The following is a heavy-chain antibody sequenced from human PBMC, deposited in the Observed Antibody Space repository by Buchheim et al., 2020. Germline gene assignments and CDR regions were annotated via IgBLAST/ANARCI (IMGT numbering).Heavy chain of an antibody. V-gene: IGHV3-30-3*01. CDR1: GFTFSSYA. CDR3: ARGERYGMDV. J-gene: IGHJ6*02. D-gene: IGHD1-1*01. Sequence: QVQLVESGGGVVQPGRSLRLSCAASGFTFSSYAMHWVRQAPGKGLEWVAVISYDGSNKYYADSVKGRFTISRDNSKNKLYLQMNSLRAEDTAVYYCARGERYGMDVWGQGTT. CDR2: ISYDGSNK.